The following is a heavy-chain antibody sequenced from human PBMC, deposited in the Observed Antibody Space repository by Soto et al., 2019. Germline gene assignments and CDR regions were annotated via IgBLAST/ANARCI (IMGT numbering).Heavy chain of an antibody. CDR1: GFTFSSYS. CDR3: ARDKNPYYYDSSGYLPDAFDI. V-gene: IGHV3-21*01. CDR2: ISSSSSYI. Sequence: WGSLRLSCAASGFTFSSYSMNWVRQAPGKGLEWVSSISSSSSYIYYADSVKGRFTISRDNAKNSLYLQMNSLRAGDTAVYYCARDKNPYYYDSSGYLPDAFDIWGQGTMVTVS. J-gene: IGHJ3*02. D-gene: IGHD3-22*01.